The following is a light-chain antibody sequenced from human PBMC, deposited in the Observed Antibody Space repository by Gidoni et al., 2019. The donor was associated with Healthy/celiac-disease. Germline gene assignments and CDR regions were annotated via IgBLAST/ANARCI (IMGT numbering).Light chain of an antibody. CDR3: QQSYSPDT. V-gene: IGKV1-39*01. CDR1: QSISSY. J-gene: IGKJ5*01. Sequence: DIQMTQSPSSLSASVGDSVTITCRASQSISSYLNWYQQKPGKAPKLLIYAASSLQSGVPSRFSGSGSGTDFTLTISSLQPEDFATYYCQQSYSPDTFGPGTRLEIK. CDR2: AAS.